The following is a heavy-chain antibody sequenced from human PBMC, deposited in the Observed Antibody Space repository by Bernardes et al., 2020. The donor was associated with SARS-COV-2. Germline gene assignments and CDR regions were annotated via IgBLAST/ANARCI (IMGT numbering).Heavy chain of an antibody. CDR3: AKEEDYYDSSGPIYYFDY. Sequence: GGSLRLSCAASGFTFDDYAMHWVRQAPGKGLEWVSGISWNSGSIGYADSVKGRFTISRDNAKNSLYLQMNSLRAEDTALYYCAKEEDYYDSSGPIYYFDYWGQGTLVTVSS. CDR2: ISWNSGSI. J-gene: IGHJ4*02. CDR1: GFTFDDYA. D-gene: IGHD3-22*01. V-gene: IGHV3-9*01.